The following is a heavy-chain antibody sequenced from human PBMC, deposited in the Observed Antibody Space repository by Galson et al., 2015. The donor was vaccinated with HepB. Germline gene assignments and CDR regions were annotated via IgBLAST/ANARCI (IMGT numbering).Heavy chain of an antibody. CDR1: GYTFTDYY. CDR3: ARNDYGDYAGSPPDY. CDR2: INPNSGGT. D-gene: IGHD4-17*01. V-gene: IGHV1-2*02. J-gene: IGHJ4*02. Sequence: VKVSCKASGYTFTDYYMHWVRQAPGQGLEWMGWINPNSGGTNYAQKFQGRVTMTRDTSISTAYMELSRLRSDDTAVYYCARNDYGDYAGSPPDYWGQGTLVTVSS.